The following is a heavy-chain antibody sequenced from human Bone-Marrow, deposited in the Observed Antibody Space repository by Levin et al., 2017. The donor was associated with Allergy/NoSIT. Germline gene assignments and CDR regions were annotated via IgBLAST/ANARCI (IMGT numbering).Heavy chain of an antibody. J-gene: IGHJ6*03. Sequence: GESLKISCAASGFTFSDYLMAWVRQAPGKGLVWVSSLSGSGGTKYYSDSVRGRFTISRDNSKNTLYLHMDSLRAEDTAVYFCARARTAVVGPTTYYLDVWGSGTTVTASS. CDR2: LSGSGGTK. D-gene: IGHD6-19*01. V-gene: IGHV3-23*01. CDR1: GFTFSDYL. CDR3: ARARTAVVGPTTYYLDV.